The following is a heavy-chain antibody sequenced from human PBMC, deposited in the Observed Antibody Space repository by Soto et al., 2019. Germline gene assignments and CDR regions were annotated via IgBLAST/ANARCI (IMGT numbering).Heavy chain of an antibody. D-gene: IGHD3-9*01. CDR2: IYDSGNT. J-gene: IGHJ5*02. CDR3: ARGSLSNYKWFDP. V-gene: IGHV4-61*01. Sequence: QVQLQESGPGRVKPSETLSLTCTVSGGSVSSGIYYWSWIRQPPGKELEWIGYIYDSGNTIYNASLKSRVTISMDTSKNQFSLKLTSVTAADTAVYFCARGSLSNYKWFDPWGQGTLVTVSS. CDR1: GGSVSSGIYY.